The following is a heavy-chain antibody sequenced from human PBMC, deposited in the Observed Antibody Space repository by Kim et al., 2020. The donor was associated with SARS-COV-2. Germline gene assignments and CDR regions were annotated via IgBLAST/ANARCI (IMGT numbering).Heavy chain of an antibody. CDR2: INAGNGNT. J-gene: IGHJ6*02. D-gene: IGHD2-2*01. CDR3: ARVYCSSTSCHRGGYYYYGMDV. V-gene: IGHV1-3*01. CDR1: GYTFTSYA. Sequence: ASVKVSCKASGYTFTSYAMHWVRQAPGQRLEWMGWINAGNGNTKYSQKFQGRVTITRDTSASTAYMELSSLRSEDTAVYYCARVYCSSTSCHRGGYYYYGMDVWGQGTTVTVSS.